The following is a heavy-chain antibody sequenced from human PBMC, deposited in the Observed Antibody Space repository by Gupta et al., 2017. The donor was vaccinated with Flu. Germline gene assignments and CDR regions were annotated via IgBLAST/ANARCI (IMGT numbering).Heavy chain of an antibody. CDR2: LSGSGSTI. D-gene: IGHD3-3*01. Sequence: EVQLVESGGGLVQPGGSLRLSCAASGFTFSGYEMNWVRQAPGKGLEWVSYLSGSGSTIYYADSVKGRFTISRDNAKNSLYLQMNSLRAEDTAVYYCAREERIMVFGVVSSDYLDVWGKGTTVTVSS. CDR3: AREERIMVFGVVSSDYLDV. CDR1: GFTFSGYE. V-gene: IGHV3-48*03. J-gene: IGHJ6*03.